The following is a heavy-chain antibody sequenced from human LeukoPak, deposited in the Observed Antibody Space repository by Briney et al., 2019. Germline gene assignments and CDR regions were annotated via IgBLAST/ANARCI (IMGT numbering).Heavy chain of an antibody. CDR1: GFTFTSYA. CDR3: ARGIRYGSGWYYFDY. J-gene: IGHJ4*02. D-gene: IGHD6-19*01. CDR2: ISYDGNDK. V-gene: IGHV3-30-3*01. Sequence: GGSLRLSCAASGFTFTSYAMHWVRQAPGKGLDWVALISYDGNDKCYADSVKGRFTMSRDNSKNTLSLQMDSLRAEDTAVYYCARGIRYGSGWYYFDYWGQGTLVTVSS.